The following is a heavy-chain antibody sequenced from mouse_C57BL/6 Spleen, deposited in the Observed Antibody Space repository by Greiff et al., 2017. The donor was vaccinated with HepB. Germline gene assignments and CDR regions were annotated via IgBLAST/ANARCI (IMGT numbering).Heavy chain of an antibody. V-gene: IGHV1-80*01. CDR3: ARGGYYYGSSLYAMDY. CDR2: IYPGDGDT. Sequence: QVQLKQSGAELVKPGASVKISCKASGYAFSSYWMNWVKQRPGKGLEWIGQIYPGDGDTNYNGKFKGKATLTADKSSSTAYMQLSSLTSEDSAVYFCARGGYYYGSSLYAMDYWGQGTSVTVSS. J-gene: IGHJ4*01. D-gene: IGHD1-1*01. CDR1: GYAFSSYW.